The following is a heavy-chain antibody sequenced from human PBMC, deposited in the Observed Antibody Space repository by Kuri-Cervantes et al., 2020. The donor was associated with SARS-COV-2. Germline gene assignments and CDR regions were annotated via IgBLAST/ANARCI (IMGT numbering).Heavy chain of an antibody. J-gene: IGHJ4*02. CDR1: GFSLSTSGVG. D-gene: IGHD3-22*01. Sequence: PTLVKPTQTLTLTCTFSGFSLSTSGVGVGWIRQPPGKALEWLALIYWDDDKRYSPSLKSRLTITKDTSKNQVVLTMTNMDPVDTATYYCAHRGYYDSSGSLDYWGQGTLVTVSS. V-gene: IGHV2-5*02. CDR3: AHRGYYDSSGSLDY. CDR2: IYWDDDK.